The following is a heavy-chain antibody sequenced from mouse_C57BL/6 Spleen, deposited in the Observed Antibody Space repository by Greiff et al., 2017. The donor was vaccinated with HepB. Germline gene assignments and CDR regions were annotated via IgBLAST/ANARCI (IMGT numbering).Heavy chain of an antibody. CDR1: GFTFTEYT. D-gene: IGHD2-4*01. J-gene: IGHJ3*01. CDR2: FYPGSGSI. V-gene: IGHV1-62-2*01. CDR3: ARHEGVVYYDYDGFAY. Sequence: QVQLQQSGAELVKPGASVKLSCKASGFTFTEYTIHWVKQRSGQGLEWIGWFYPGSGSIKYNEKFKDKATLTADKSSSTVYMELSRLTSEDAAVYFCARHEGVVYYDYDGFAYWGQGTLVTVSA.